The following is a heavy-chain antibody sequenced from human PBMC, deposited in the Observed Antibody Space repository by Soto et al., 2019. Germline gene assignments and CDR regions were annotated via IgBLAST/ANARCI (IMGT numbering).Heavy chain of an antibody. V-gene: IGHV3-64*01. Sequence: GGSLRLSCAASGFTFSSYAMHWVRQAPGKGLEYVSAISSNGGSTYYANSVKGRFTISRDNSKNTLYLQMGSLRAEDMAVYYCARDQSSYYDFWSGDDAFDIWGQGTMVTVSS. J-gene: IGHJ3*02. D-gene: IGHD3-3*01. CDR1: GFTFSSYA. CDR2: ISSNGGST. CDR3: ARDQSSYYDFWSGDDAFDI.